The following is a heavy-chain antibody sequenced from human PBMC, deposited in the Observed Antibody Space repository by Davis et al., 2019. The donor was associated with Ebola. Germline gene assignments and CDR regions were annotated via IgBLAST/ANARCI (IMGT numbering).Heavy chain of an antibody. D-gene: IGHD4-17*01. CDR2: IYYSGST. CDR1: GGSISSGGYY. J-gene: IGHJ4*02. V-gene: IGHV4-31*03. Sequence: PSETLSLTCTVSGGSISSGGYYWSWIRQHPGKGLEWIGYIYYSGSTYYNPSLKSRVTISVDTSKNQFSLKLSSVTAADTAVYYCARENYGDHTFDYWGQGTLVTVSS. CDR3: ARENYGDHTFDY.